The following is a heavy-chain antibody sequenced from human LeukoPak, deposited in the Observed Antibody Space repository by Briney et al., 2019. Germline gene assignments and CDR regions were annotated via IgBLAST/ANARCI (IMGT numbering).Heavy chain of an antibody. D-gene: IGHD3-10*01. CDR2: IYSGGST. CDR1: EFSVGSNY. CDR3: AKDRRAGSYDY. J-gene: IGHJ4*02. V-gene: IGHV3-66*01. Sequence: GGSLRLSCAASEFSVGSNYMTWVRQAPGKGLEWVSLIYSGGSTYYADSVKGRFTISRDNSKNTLYLQMSSLRAEDTTVYYCAKDRRAGSYDYWGQGTLVTVSS.